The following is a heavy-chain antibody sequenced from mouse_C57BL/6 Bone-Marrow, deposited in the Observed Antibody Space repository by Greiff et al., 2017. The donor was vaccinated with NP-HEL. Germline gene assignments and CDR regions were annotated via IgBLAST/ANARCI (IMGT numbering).Heavy chain of an antibody. V-gene: IGHV5-9*01. Sequence: EVMLVESGGGLVKPGGSLKLSCAASGFTFSSYTMSWVRQTPEKRLEWVATISGGGGNTYYPDSVKGRFTFSRDKATNTLYLERSSLGSEDTALYYCAKMGGDYYGSSYRFAYWGQGTLVTVSA. CDR3: AKMGGDYYGSSYRFAY. CDR2: ISGGGGNT. J-gene: IGHJ3*01. CDR1: GFTFSSYT. D-gene: IGHD1-1*01.